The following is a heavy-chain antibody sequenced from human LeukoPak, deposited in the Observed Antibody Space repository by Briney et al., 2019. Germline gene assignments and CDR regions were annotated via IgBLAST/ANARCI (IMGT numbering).Heavy chain of an antibody. CDR1: GFTFSSYW. V-gene: IGHV3-74*01. CDR3: AGEVGWEGMDV. D-gene: IGHD1-26*01. J-gene: IGHJ6*02. CDR2: INRDGSST. Sequence: PGGSLGLSCAASGFTFSSYWMHWVRQAPGKGLVWVSRINRDGSSTGYAPSVKGRFTISRDNAKNTLHLQMNSLRAEDTAVYYCAGEVGWEGMDVWGQGTTVTVSS.